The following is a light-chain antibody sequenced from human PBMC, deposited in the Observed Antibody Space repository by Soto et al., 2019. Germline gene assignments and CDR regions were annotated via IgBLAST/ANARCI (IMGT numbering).Light chain of an antibody. CDR2: GAS. J-gene: IGKJ2*01. Sequence: EIVMTQSPATLSVSPGERVTLSCRASQSVSSDLVWYQYKPGQAPRLLIYGASTRATGTPARFSGSGSGTEFSLSISSLQSEDFAVYYCLQYNDWPPKQYTFGQGTKLEIK. V-gene: IGKV3-15*01. CDR1: QSVSSD. CDR3: LQYNDWPPKQYT.